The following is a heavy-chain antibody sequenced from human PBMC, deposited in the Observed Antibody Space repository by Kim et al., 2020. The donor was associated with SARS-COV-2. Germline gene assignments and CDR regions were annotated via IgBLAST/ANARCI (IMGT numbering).Heavy chain of an antibody. Sequence: ASVKVSCKASGYTFTSYDINWVRQATGQGLEWMGWMNPNSGITGYAQKFQGRVTMTRNTSIRTAYMELSSLRSEDTAVYYCARGSKVATIFNYYYYMDVWGKGTTVTVSS. J-gene: IGHJ6*03. CDR2: MNPNSGIT. V-gene: IGHV1-8*01. CDR1: GYTFTSYD. CDR3: ARGSKVATIFNYYYYMDV. D-gene: IGHD5-12*01.